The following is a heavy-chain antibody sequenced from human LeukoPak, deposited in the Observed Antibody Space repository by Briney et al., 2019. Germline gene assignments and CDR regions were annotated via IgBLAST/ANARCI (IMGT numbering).Heavy chain of an antibody. J-gene: IGHJ4*02. V-gene: IGHV4-4*07. D-gene: IGHD3-10*01. CDR1: GGSISSYY. CDR2: IYTSGST. CDR3: ARENYYGSEHPFDY. Sequence: PSETLSLTCTVSGGSISSYYWSWIRQPAGKGLEWIGRIYTSGSTNYNPSLKSRVTMSVDTSKNQFSLKLSSVTAADTAVYYCARENYYGSEHPFDYWGQGTLVTVSS.